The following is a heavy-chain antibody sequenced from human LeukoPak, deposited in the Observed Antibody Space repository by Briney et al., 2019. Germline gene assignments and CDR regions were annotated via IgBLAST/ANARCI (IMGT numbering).Heavy chain of an antibody. CDR1: GFTFSSYG. D-gene: IGHD2-15*01. J-gene: IGHJ5*02. Sequence: GGSLRLSCAASGFTFSSYGMHGGRQAPGKGLEGGAVILYDGSNKYYAGSVKGRFTISRDNSKNTLSLQMNSLRAEDKAVYYCAKDPGVRGLLINWFDPWGQGTLVTVSS. CDR3: AKDPGVRGLLINWFDP. V-gene: IGHV3-33*06. CDR2: ILYDGSNK.